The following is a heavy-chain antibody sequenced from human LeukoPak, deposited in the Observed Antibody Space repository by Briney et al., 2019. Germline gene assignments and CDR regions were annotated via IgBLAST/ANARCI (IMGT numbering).Heavy chain of an antibody. Sequence: GGSLRLSCAASGFTVSSNYMSWVRQAPGKGLEWVSVIYSGGSTYYADSVKGRFTISRANSKNTLYLQMNSLRAEDTAVYYCARDYYDSSGYYYLDYWGQGTLVTVSS. CDR3: ARDYYDSSGYYYLDY. CDR1: GFTVSSNY. CDR2: IYSGGST. D-gene: IGHD3-22*01. J-gene: IGHJ4*02. V-gene: IGHV3-66*01.